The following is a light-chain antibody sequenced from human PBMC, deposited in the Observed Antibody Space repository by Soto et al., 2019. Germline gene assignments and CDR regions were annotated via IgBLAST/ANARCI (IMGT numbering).Light chain of an antibody. CDR2: GAS. V-gene: IGKV1-5*01. CDR1: QSVTTW. CDR3: QQYNDYPST. J-gene: IGKJ1*01. Sequence: DIQMTQSPSTLSASVGDRVTITCRASQSVTTWLAWYQQKPGKAPNLLIYGASTLESGVPSRFSGSGSGTEFTLTISSLQSDDFATYYCQQYNDYPSTFGQGTRVDVK.